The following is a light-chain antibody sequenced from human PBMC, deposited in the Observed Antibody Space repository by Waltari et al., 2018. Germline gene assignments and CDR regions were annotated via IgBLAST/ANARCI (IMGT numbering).Light chain of an antibody. V-gene: IGKV3-20*01. Sequence: EIVLTQSPGTLYLSPGERASLSCRASQSLSSNYLAWYQQKPGPAPRLLIYAASDRAAGTPDRFSGSGSGTDFTITISRLEAEEFVVYFCQHFDRSPWTFGQGINVEIQ. J-gene: IGKJ1*01. CDR3: QHFDRSPWT. CDR2: AAS. CDR1: QSLSSNY.